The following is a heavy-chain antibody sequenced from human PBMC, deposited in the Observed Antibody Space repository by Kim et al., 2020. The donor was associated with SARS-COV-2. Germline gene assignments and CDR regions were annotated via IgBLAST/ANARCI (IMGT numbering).Heavy chain of an antibody. CDR2: IYPGDFHT. D-gene: IGHD3-3*01. CDR1: GYKFDTYW. CDR3: ARFRSESYYYGMDV. Sequence: GESLKISCEGSGYKFDTYWIGWVRQRPGQGLEWMGIIYPGDFHTKYGPAFQGQVTISVDKSLRTAYLQWSSLKTSDTAMYFCARFRSESYYYGMDVWGQG. V-gene: IGHV5-51*01. J-gene: IGHJ6*02.